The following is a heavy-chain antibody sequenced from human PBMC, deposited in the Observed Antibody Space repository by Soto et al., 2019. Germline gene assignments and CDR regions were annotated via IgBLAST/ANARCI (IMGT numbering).Heavy chain of an antibody. D-gene: IGHD6-19*01. Sequence: ASVKVSCKGSVYTFTSYGISWVRQAPGQGLELMGWISAYNGNTNYAQKLQGRVTMTTDTSTSTAYLELRSLRSDDTAVYYCARVGLEVNWFDPWGQGTRVTVSS. CDR2: ISAYNGNT. J-gene: IGHJ5*02. V-gene: IGHV1-18*01. CDR3: ARVGLEVNWFDP. CDR1: VYTFTSYG.